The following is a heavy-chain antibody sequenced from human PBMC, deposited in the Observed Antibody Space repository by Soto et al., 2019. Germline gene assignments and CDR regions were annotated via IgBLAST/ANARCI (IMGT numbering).Heavy chain of an antibody. V-gene: IGHV3-33*01. Sequence: QVQLVESGGGVVQPGRSLRLSCAASGFTFSSYGMHWVRQAPGKGLEWVAVIWYDGSNKYYADSVKGRFTISRDNSKNTLYLQMNSLRAEDTAVYYCAGPGYSSQDYWGQGALVTVSS. CDR1: GFTFSSYG. CDR2: IWYDGSNK. CDR3: AGPGYSSQDY. D-gene: IGHD5-18*01. J-gene: IGHJ4*02.